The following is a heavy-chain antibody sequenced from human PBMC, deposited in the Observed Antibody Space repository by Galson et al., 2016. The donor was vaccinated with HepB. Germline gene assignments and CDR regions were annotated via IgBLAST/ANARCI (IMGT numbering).Heavy chain of an antibody. J-gene: IGHJ4*02. CDR3: ASRAA. V-gene: IGHV3-53*01. CDR2: IHGGANT. D-gene: IGHD2-15*01. CDR1: GYTVGSDF. Sequence: SLRLSCAASGYTVGSDFMTWVRQAPGKGLEWVSMIHGGANTYYADSVKGRFTISRDTSKNTLYLQMNSLSVEDTAIYYCASRAAWGQGTLVTVSS.